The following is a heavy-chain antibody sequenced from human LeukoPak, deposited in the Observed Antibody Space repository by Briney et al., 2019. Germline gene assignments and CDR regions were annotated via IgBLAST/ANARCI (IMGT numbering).Heavy chain of an antibody. D-gene: IGHD3-10*01. CDR2: MNPNSGNT. J-gene: IGHJ3*02. Sequence: GASVEVSCKASGYTFTSYDINWVRQATGQGLEWMGWMNPNSGNTGYAQKFQGRVTMTRNTSISTAYMELSSLRSEDTAVYYRARGPGLLSLWFGELLQAFDIWGQGTMVTVSS. CDR1: GYTFTSYD. CDR3: ARGPGLLSLWFGELLQAFDI. V-gene: IGHV1-8*01.